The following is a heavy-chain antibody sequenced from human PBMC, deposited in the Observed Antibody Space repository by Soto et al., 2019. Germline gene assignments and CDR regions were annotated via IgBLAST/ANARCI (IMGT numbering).Heavy chain of an antibody. CDR2: ISSSSSYT. CDR1: GFTFSDYY. CDR3: ARDGTIFGGRYYGMDV. Sequence: GGSLRLSCAASGFTFSDYYMSWIRQAPGKGLEWVSYISSSSSYTNYADSVKGRSTISRDNAKNSLYLQMNSLRAEDTAVYYCARDGTIFGGRYYGMDVWGQGTTVTVSS. V-gene: IGHV3-11*06. D-gene: IGHD3-3*01. J-gene: IGHJ6*02.